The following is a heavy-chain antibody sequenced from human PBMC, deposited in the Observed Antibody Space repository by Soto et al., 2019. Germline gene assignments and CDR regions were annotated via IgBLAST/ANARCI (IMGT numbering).Heavy chain of an antibody. Sequence: QLVQSGGEVKEPGASVQVSCKASGYTFNNYGITWVRQAPGQGLEWLGWISVYNGNKNYAKKVQGRVSMTADTSTTTAHMELRSLQSDDPAVYFCARVAITLIRGLKVDFYSMDVWGQGTTVTVSS. CDR3: ARVAITLIRGLKVDFYSMDV. J-gene: IGHJ6*02. D-gene: IGHD3-10*01. V-gene: IGHV1-18*01. CDR1: GYTFNNYG. CDR2: ISVYNGNK.